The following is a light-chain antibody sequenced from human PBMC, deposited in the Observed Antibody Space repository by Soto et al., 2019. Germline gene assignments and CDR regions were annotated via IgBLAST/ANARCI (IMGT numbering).Light chain of an antibody. CDR2: GAS. CDR1: QRVSSTY. Sequence: ETVLTQSPGILSFSPGETATLSCRASQRVSSTYLAWYQQKPGQAPRVLIYGASSRATGIPDRFSGSGSGTDFTLTISRLEPEDFAVYYCHQCGNSWWTFGQGTKVEIK. J-gene: IGKJ1*01. CDR3: HQCGNSWWT. V-gene: IGKV3-20*01.